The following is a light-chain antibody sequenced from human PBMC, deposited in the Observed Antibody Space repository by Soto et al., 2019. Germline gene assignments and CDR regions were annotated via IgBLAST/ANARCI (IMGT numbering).Light chain of an antibody. Sequence: QSALTQPASVSGSPGQSITISCTGTSRTVGGVNVVSWYQQHPGKVPKVILSEGSTRPSGLSTRFSASTSGSTASLTISGLQAEDEADYYFCSYVGATTYVFRTAPKVPVL. V-gene: IGLV2-23*01. J-gene: IGLJ1*01. CDR1: SRTVGGVNV. CDR3: CSYVGATTYV. CDR2: EGS.